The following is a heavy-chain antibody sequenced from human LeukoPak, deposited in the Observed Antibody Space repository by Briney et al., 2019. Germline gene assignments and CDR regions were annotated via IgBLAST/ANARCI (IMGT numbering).Heavy chain of an antibody. D-gene: IGHD3-22*01. V-gene: IGHV4-30-4*07. J-gene: IGHJ4*02. Sequence: SETLSLTCTVSGGSISSGPYSWAWIRQPLGKGLEWIGYIYHSGSASYNPSLMSRLTISVDMSKNQFSLKLSSVTAADTAVYYCARAKDSSGYYSLYYFDNWGQGTLVTVSS. CDR2: IYHSGSA. CDR3: ARAKDSSGYYSLYYFDN. CDR1: GGSISSGPYS.